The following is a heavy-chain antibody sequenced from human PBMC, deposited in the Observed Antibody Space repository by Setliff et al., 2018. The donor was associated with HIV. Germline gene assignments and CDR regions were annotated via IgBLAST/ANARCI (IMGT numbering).Heavy chain of an antibody. D-gene: IGHD2-21*01. CDR2: ISIGSGGAI. Sequence: GGSLRLSCAASGFTFRNYKFNWVRQAPGRGLEWVSSISIGSGGAIDYADSVKGRFTVSRDNSKNSLYLEMDSLTTEDTALYYCAKLLGNGGNSDPFDIWGQGTTVTVSS. CDR3: AKLLGNGGNSDPFDI. CDR1: GFTFRNYK. J-gene: IGHJ3*02. V-gene: IGHV3-21*04.